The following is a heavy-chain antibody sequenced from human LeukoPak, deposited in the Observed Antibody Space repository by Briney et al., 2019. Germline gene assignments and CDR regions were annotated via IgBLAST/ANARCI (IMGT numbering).Heavy chain of an antibody. Sequence: SETLSLTCIVSGGSVSSGSYYWSWIRQPPGKGLEWIGYLYYTGSTNYNPSLKSRVTISVDTSTNQFSLNLNSVTAADTAVYYCARARYDTNRAFDIWGQGTMVTVSS. V-gene: IGHV4-61*01. CDR3: ARARYDTNRAFDI. CDR2: LYYTGST. D-gene: IGHD2-8*01. J-gene: IGHJ3*02. CDR1: GGSVSSGSYY.